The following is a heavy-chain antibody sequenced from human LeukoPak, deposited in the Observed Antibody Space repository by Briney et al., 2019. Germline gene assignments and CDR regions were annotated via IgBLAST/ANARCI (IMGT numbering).Heavy chain of an antibody. D-gene: IGHD3-22*01. J-gene: IGHJ5*02. CDR3: AREPGITMIVDPSNWFDP. CDR1: GGTFSSYA. V-gene: IGHV1-69*06. CDR2: IIPIFGTA. Sequence: GASVKVSCKASGGTFSSYAISWVRQAPGQGLEWMGGIIPIFGTANYAQKFQGRVTITADKSTSTAYMELSSLRSEDTAVYYCAREPGITMIVDPSNWFDPWGQGTLVTVSS.